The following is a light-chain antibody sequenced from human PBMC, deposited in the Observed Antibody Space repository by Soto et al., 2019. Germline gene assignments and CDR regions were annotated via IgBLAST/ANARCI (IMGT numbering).Light chain of an antibody. J-gene: IGLJ1*01. CDR1: SSNIGAGQD. CDR2: ANT. V-gene: IGLV1-40*01. CDR3: QSYDISLSAYV. Sequence: QSVLTQPPSVSGAPGQRVTISCTGSSSNIGAGQDVHWYQQLPGAAPKLLISANTNRPSEVLDRFSGSKSGASASLAITGLQAEDEADYYCQSYDISLSAYVFGSATKLTVL.